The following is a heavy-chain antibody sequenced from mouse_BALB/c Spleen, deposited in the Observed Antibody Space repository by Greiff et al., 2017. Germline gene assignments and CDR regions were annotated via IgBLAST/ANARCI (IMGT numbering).Heavy chain of an antibody. CDR1: GFTFTDYY. Sequence: EVQLVESGGGLVQPGGSLRLSCATSGFTFTDYYMSWVRQPPGKALEWLGFIRNKANGYTTEYSASVKGRFTISRDNSQSILYLQMNTLRAEDSATYYCERDRAYAMDYWGQGTSGT. CDR2: IRNKANGYTT. V-gene: IGHV7-3*02. CDR3: ERDRAYAMDY. J-gene: IGHJ4*01.